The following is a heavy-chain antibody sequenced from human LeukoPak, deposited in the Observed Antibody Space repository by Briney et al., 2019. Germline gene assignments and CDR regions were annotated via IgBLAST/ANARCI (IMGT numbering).Heavy chain of an antibody. CDR3: ARARAVFGVVISWFDP. J-gene: IGHJ5*02. V-gene: IGHV4-34*01. CDR2: INHSGST. Sequence: SETLSLTCAVYGGSFSGYYWSWIRQPPGKGLEWIGEINHSGSTNYNPSLKSRVTVSVDTSKNQFSLKLSSVTAADTAVYYCARARAVFGVVISWFDPWGQGTLVTVSS. D-gene: IGHD3-3*01. CDR1: GGSFSGYY.